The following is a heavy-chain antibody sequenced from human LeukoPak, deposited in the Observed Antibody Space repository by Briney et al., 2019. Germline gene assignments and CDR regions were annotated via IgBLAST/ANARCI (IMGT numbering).Heavy chain of an antibody. D-gene: IGHD4-17*01. CDR2: ISSSSSIK. Sequence: ETLSLTCTVSGGSISSSSYYWAWARQAPGKGLEWVSYISSSSSIKYYADSVKGRVTISRDNAKNSLYLQMSSLRAEDTAVYYCARELRGFDYWGQGTLVTVSS. J-gene: IGHJ4*02. CDR1: GGSISSSSYY. V-gene: IGHV3-48*01. CDR3: ARELRGFDY.